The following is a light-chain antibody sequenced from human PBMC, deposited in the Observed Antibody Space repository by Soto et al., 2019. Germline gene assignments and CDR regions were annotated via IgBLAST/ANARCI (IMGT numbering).Light chain of an antibody. CDR2: GAS. CDR1: QSVSSN. V-gene: IGKV3D-15*01. CDR3: QQYHNWVT. J-gene: IGKJ4*01. Sequence: EIVMTQSPGILSLSLGETATLSCGASQSVSSNLAWYQQNPGQAPRLLIYGASTRATDIPARFSGSGSGTEFTLTISGLQSEDFAVYYCQQYHNWVTFGGGTKVDIK.